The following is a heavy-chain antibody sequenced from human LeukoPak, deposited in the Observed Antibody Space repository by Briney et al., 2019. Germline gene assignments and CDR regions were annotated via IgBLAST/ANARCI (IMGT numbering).Heavy chain of an antibody. CDR3: AKDPLWFGEFDTFDY. V-gene: IGHV3-23*01. J-gene: IGHJ4*02. CDR2: ISGSGGST. D-gene: IGHD3-10*01. CDR1: GFTFSSYA. Sequence: GGSLRLSCAASGFTFSSYAMSWVRQAPGKGLEWVSAISGSGGSTYYADSVKGRFTISRDNSKNTLYLQMNSLRAEDTAVYYCAKDPLWFGEFDTFDYWGQGTLDTVSS.